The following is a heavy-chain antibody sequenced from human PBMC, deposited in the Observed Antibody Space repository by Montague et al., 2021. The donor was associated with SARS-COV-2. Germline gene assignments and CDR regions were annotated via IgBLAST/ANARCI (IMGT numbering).Heavy chain of an antibody. V-gene: IGHV4-61*05. CDR1: GSSISSSSYY. CDR2: IYHNGST. CDR3: ARGGGNSADYYNYTMDV. D-gene: IGHD4-23*01. Sequence: SETLSLTCTVSGSSISSSSYYWGWIRQPPGKGLESIGYIYHNGSTKYNPSLKSRVTISVDTSKNQFSLKLSSVSVADTAVYYCARGGGNSADYYNYTMDVWSQGTTVTVFS. J-gene: IGHJ6*02.